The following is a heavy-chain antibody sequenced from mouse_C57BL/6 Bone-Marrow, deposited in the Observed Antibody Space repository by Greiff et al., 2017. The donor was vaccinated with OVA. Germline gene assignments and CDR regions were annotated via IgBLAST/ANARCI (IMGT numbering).Heavy chain of an antibody. D-gene: IGHD2-5*01. J-gene: IGHJ2*01. CDR2: IYPSDSET. Sequence: QVQLKQPGAELVRPGSSVKLSCKASGYTFTSYWMDWVKQRPGQGLEWIGNIYPSDSETHYNQKFKDKATLTVDKSSSTAYMQLSSLTSEDSAVYFCARYSILDYWGQGTTLTVSS. CDR3: ARYSILDY. CDR1: GYTFTSYW. V-gene: IGHV1-61*01.